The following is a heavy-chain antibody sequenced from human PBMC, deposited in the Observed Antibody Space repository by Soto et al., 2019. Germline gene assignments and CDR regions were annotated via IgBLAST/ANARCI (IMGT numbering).Heavy chain of an antibody. V-gene: IGHV4-39*07. CDR2: IYHTGNA. J-gene: IGHJ4*02. Sequence: SETLSLTCSVSGDSISNSRFYWAWIRQPPGEGLEWIGSIYHTGNAYYNPSLKSRVTISVDTSKHQFSLKLTSVTAEDTAVYYCAKRSRSSTFDYWGQGTLVTVSS. CDR1: GDSISNSRFY. D-gene: IGHD6-6*01. CDR3: AKRSRSSTFDY.